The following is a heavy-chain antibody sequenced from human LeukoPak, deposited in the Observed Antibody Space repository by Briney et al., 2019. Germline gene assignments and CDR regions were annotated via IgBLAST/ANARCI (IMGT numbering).Heavy chain of an antibody. CDR1: GFTFSSYS. D-gene: IGHD1-26*01. V-gene: IGHV3-21*01. CDR3: ARGGLDGSYSQNFDY. Sequence: GGSLRLSCAASGFTFSSYSMNWVRQAPGKGLEWVSSISSSSSYIYYADSVKGRFTISRDNAKNSLYLQMNSLRAEDTAVYYCARGGLDGSYSQNFDYWGQGTLVTVSS. CDR2: ISSSSSYI. J-gene: IGHJ4*02.